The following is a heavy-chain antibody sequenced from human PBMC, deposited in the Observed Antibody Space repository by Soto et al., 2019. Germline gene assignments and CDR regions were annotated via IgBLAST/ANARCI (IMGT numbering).Heavy chain of an antibody. D-gene: IGHD2-2*01. Sequence: GGSLRLSCAASGFTLHNFAMSWARQSPGKGLEWVSAIRSTDFSTYYADSVKGRFTISRDNSKNTLFLQMNSLRAEDTAVYYCAKDQYGSSTSYFFPDIWGQGTMVTVSS. CDR2: IRSTDFST. J-gene: IGHJ3*02. CDR3: AKDQYGSSTSYFFPDI. V-gene: IGHV3-23*01. CDR1: GFTLHNFA.